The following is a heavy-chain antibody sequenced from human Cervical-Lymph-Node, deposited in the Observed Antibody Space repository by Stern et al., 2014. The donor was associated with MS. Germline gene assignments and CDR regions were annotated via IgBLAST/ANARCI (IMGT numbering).Heavy chain of an antibody. Sequence: VQLVESGGGVVQPGWSLRLSCAVSGFTFSDYAMPWVRQAPGKGLEWVAVISFDGRNTYYADSVKGRFTISRDNSKNTLSLQMSSLRAEDTAVYFCARVRRERSYHYGADFWGQGTLVTVSS. CDR2: ISFDGRNT. CDR1: GFTFSDYA. CDR3: ARVRRERSYHYGADF. J-gene: IGHJ4*02. V-gene: IGHV3-30-3*01. D-gene: IGHD3-10*01.